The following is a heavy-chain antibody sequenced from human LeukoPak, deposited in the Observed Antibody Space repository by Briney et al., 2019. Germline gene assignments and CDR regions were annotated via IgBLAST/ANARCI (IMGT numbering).Heavy chain of an antibody. CDR3: ARVDGTPEDY. CDR2: VYYSGST. V-gene: IGHV4-59*01. J-gene: IGHJ4*02. Sequence: PSETLSLTCTIFGGSISTYHWSWLRQPPGKGLEWIGCVYYSGSTNYNPSLKSRVTISVDTSKNQFSLKLSSVTAADTAVYYCARVDGTPEDYWGQGTLVTVSS. CDR1: GGSISTYH.